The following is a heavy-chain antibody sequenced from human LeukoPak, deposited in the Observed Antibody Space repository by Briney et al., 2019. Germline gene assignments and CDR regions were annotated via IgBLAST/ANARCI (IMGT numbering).Heavy chain of an antibody. CDR3: ARDPATTVTTPGAY. CDR1: GGSISSGDYY. D-gene: IGHD4-17*01. J-gene: IGHJ4*02. V-gene: IGHV4-30-4*01. Sequence: SETLSLTCTVSGGSISSGDYYWSWIRQPPGKGLEWIGYIYYSGSTYYNPSLKSRVTISVDTSKNQFSLKLSSVTAADTAVYYCARDPATTVTTPGAYWGQGTLVTVSS. CDR2: IYYSGST.